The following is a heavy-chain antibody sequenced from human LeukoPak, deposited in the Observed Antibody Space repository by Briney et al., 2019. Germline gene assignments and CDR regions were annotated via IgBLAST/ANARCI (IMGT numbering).Heavy chain of an antibody. CDR1: GFTFSSYG. Sequence: GGSLRLSCAASGFTFSSYGMHWVRQAPGKGLEWVEVISYDGSNKYYADSVKGRFTISRDNSKNTLYLQMNSLRAEDTAVYYCAKGVATTFDYWGQGTLVTVSS. V-gene: IGHV3-30*18. J-gene: IGHJ4*02. CDR2: ISYDGSNK. CDR3: AKGVATTFDY. D-gene: IGHD5-12*01.